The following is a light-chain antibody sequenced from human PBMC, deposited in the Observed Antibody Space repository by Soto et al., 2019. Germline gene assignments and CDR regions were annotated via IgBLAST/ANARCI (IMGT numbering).Light chain of an antibody. Sequence: EIVLTQSPATLPLSPGEGATLSCRASQSVSSYLAWYQQKPGQAPRLLIYDASNRATGIPARFSGSGSGTDFTLTISSLEPEDFAVYYCQQRSNWPKTFGQGTKVDIK. CDR3: QQRSNWPKT. CDR2: DAS. CDR1: QSVSSY. J-gene: IGKJ1*01. V-gene: IGKV3-11*01.